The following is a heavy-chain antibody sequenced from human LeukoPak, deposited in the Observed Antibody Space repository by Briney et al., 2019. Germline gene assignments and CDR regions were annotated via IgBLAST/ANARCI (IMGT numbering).Heavy chain of an antibody. CDR2: ISWNSANI. Sequence: PGGSLRLSCAAFGFTFDNYAMHWVRQAPGKGLWWVSSISWNSANIAYADSVKGRFTISRDNAYNSLYLQMNSLRPQDMALYYCVKDTSGASQYFQYWGHGTVVTVSS. CDR1: GFTFDNYA. D-gene: IGHD2-15*01. J-gene: IGHJ1*01. CDR3: VKDTSGASQYFQY. V-gene: IGHV3-9*03.